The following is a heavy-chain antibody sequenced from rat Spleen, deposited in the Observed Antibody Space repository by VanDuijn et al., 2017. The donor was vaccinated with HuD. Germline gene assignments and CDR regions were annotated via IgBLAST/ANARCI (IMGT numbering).Heavy chain of an antibody. CDR3: TRGYVMDA. CDR2: ISTGGTNT. Sequence: EVQLVESDGGLVQPGRSLKLSCAASGFTFSDYGMAWVRQAPTKGLEWVASISTGGTNTYYRGSVKGRFTISRDNAKNTQYLQMDSLRSEDTATYYCTRGYVMDAWGQGASVTVSS. J-gene: IGHJ4*01. V-gene: IGHV5S13*01. CDR1: GFTFSDYG.